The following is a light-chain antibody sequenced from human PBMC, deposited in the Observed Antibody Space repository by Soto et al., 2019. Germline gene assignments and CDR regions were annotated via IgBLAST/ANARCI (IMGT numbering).Light chain of an antibody. V-gene: IGKV1-12*01. CDR3: LQDYNYPRT. J-gene: IGKJ4*01. CDR1: QDIRNS. CDR2: GAS. Sequence: DIQMTQSPPSVSASVGDRVTITCRASQDIRNSLAWYQQTPGKAPKLLIHGASSLYRGVSSRFSGGGTGADFTLTISSLQPEDFATYYCLQDYNYPRTFGGGTKVDIK.